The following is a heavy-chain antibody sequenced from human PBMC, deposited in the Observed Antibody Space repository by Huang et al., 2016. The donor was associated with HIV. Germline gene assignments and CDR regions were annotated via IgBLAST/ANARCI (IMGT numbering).Heavy chain of an antibody. CDR1: GFDFSKYS. CDR3: ARTEMEYCYGSSGYYPDY. V-gene: IGHV3-48*01. D-gene: IGHD3-22*01. CDR2: IIGTSSNI. Sequence: EVQLVESGGALVQPGGSLKLSCVVSGFDFSKYSMNWVRQAPGKCLEWVSYIIGTSSNIYYADSVKGRFTISRDNAKNSVFLQMRSLRAEDTALYYCARTEMEYCYGSSGYYPDYWGQGTQVTVSS. J-gene: IGHJ4*02.